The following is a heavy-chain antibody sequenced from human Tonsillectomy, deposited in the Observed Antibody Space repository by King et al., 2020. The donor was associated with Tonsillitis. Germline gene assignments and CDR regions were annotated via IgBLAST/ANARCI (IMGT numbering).Heavy chain of an antibody. V-gene: IGHV3-66*01. CDR1: GCIVRSNY. D-gene: IGHD5-18*01. CDR3: ARDAGYSSGFYDY. J-gene: IGHJ4*02. Sequence: VQLVESGGGLVQPGGSLRLSCAASGCIVRSNYMSWVRQAPGKGLEWVSVIYSGGSTYYADSVKGRFTISRDNSKNTVYLQMNTLKAEDTAVYYCARDAGYSSGFYDYWGQGTLVTVSS. CDR2: IYSGGST.